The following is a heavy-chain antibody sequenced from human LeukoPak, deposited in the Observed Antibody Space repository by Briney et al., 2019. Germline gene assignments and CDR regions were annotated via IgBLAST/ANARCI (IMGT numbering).Heavy chain of an antibody. CDR1: GFTFSSYS. V-gene: IGHV3-21*04. D-gene: IGHD2-15*01. J-gene: IGHJ6*03. Sequence: GSLRLSCAASGFTFSSYSMNWVRQAPGKGLEWVSSISSSRSYIYYADSVKGRFTISRDNAKNSLYLQMNSLRAEDTAIYYCAKNGDRGAYCSGGSCYPYYYYYIDVWGKGTTVTISS. CDR2: ISSSRSYI. CDR3: AKNGDRGAYCSGGSCYPYYYYYIDV.